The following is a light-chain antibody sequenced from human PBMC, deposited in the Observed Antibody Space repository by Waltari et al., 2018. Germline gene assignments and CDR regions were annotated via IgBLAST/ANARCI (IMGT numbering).Light chain of an antibody. J-gene: IGLJ1*01. CDR3: SSYTTSSAPGV. V-gene: IGLV2-14*01. CDR2: EVS. CDR1: ASDVCSSAF. Sequence: QSALTHPASVSGSPGPSITISRPRTASDVCSSAFVSLYQQHPGKAPHLIIYEVSTRPSGISNRFSASKSGNTASLTISGLQAEDEADYYCSSYTTSSAPGVFGTGTRVTVL.